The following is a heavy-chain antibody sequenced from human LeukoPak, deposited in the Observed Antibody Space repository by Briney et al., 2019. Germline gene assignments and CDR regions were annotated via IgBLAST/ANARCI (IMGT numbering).Heavy chain of an antibody. Sequence: SETLSLTCTVSGGSISSGDYYWSWIRQPSGKGLEWIVYIYYSGSTYYNPSLKSRVSISVDTSKNQFSLKLSSVTAADTAMYYCARGYSYGHSGTFDIWGQGTMVTVSS. CDR2: IYYSGST. CDR3: ARGYSYGHSGTFDI. J-gene: IGHJ3*02. V-gene: IGHV4-30-4*01. D-gene: IGHD5-18*01. CDR1: GGSISSGDYY.